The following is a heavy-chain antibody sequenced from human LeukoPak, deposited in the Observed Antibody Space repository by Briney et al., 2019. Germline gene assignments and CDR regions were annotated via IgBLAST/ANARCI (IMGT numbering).Heavy chain of an antibody. CDR3: AKNGGGYYYDSSGYYDY. Sequence: PSETLSLTCAVYGGSFSGYYWSWVRQAPGKGLEWVSAISGSGGSTYYADSVKGRFTISRDNSKNTLYLQMNSLRAEDTAVYYCAKNGGGYYYDSSGYYDYWGQGTLVTVSS. J-gene: IGHJ4*02. CDR1: GGSFSGYY. CDR2: ISGSGGST. V-gene: IGHV3-23*01. D-gene: IGHD3-22*01.